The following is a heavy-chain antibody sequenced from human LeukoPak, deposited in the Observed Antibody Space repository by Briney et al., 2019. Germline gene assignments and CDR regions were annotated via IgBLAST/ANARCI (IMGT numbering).Heavy chain of an antibody. J-gene: IGHJ4*02. CDR2: IYYSGST. V-gene: IGHV4-39*01. D-gene: IGHD1-26*01. CDR1: GGSISSSSYY. Sequence: PSETLSLTCTVSGGSISSSSYYWGWIRQPPGKGLEWIGSIYYSGSTYYNPSLKSRVTISVGTSKNQFSLKLSSVTAADTAVYYCARHLGSYCHFWGQGTLVTVSS. CDR3: ARHLGSYCHF.